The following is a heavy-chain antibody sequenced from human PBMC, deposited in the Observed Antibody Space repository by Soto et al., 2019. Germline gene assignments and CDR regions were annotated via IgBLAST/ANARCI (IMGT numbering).Heavy chain of an antibody. D-gene: IGHD3-10*01. CDR2: VYTPDYT. CDR3: ASSAGHSGDLFCYIGLDV. CDR1: GASIRNYY. Sequence: SSTLSLTCSVSGASIRNYYWHWVRQLPGKGLEWIGYVYTPDYTRYNSSLKSRVTISVDTSKSQFSLRLNSVTAADTAVYYCASSAGHSGDLFCYIGLDVWVKVTTVTVSS. J-gene: IGHJ6*03. V-gene: IGHV4-4*08.